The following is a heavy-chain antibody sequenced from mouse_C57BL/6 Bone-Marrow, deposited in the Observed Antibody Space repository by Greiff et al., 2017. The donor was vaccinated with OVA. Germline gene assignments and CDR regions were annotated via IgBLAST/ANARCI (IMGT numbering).Heavy chain of an antibody. CDR2: IDPSDSYT. J-gene: IGHJ3*01. CDR1: GYTFTSYW. D-gene: IGHD4-1*01. CDR3: ARRLGHSTAWIDD. Sequence: QVQLQQPGAELVKPGASVKLSCKASGYTFTSYWMQWVKQRPGQGLEWIGEIDPSDSYTNYHQTFKGTATLTVDTSSSTAYMQLSSLTSEDSAVYDCARRLGHSTAWIDDGGQGTLVTVAA. V-gene: IGHV1-50*01.